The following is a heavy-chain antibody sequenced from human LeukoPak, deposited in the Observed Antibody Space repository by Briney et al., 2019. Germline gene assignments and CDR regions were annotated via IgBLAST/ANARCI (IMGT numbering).Heavy chain of an antibody. D-gene: IGHD2-2*01. J-gene: IGHJ4*02. Sequence: ASVKVSCKASGYTFTSYYIHWVRQAPGQGLEWMGIINPSGGSTSYAQKFQGRVTMTRDTSTSTVYMELSSLRSEDTAVYYCAREAMTSEEVAEFDYWGQGTLVTVSS. V-gene: IGHV1-46*03. CDR1: GYTFTSYY. CDR2: INPSGGST. CDR3: AREAMTSEEVAEFDY.